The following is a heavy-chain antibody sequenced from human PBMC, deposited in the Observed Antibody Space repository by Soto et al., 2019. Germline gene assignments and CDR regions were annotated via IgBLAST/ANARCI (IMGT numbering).Heavy chain of an antibody. CDR3: ARSSSSGWYPTAHYYYGMDV. CDR2: IYPGDSDT. CDR1: GYSFTSYW. D-gene: IGHD6-19*01. V-gene: IGHV5-51*01. J-gene: IGHJ6*02. Sequence: PGESLKISCKGSGYSFTSYWIGWVRQMPGKGLEWMGIIYPGDSDTRYSPSFQGQVTISADKSISTAYLQWSSLKASDTAMYYWARSSSSGWYPTAHYYYGMDVWGQGTTVTVSS.